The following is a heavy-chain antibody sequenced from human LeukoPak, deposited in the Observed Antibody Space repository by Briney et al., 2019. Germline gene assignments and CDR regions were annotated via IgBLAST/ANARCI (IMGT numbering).Heavy chain of an antibody. J-gene: IGHJ5*02. CDR1: GGSFSGYY. CDR3: ASGGYCSGGSCYKEGPNWFDP. D-gene: IGHD2-15*01. V-gene: IGHV4-31*11. CDR2: IYYSGST. Sequence: SETLSLTCAVYGGSFSGYYWSWIRQHPGKGLEWIGYIYYSGSTYYNPSLKSRVTISVDTSKNQFSLKLSSVTAADTAVYYCASGGYCSGGSCYKEGPNWFDPWGQGTQVTVSS.